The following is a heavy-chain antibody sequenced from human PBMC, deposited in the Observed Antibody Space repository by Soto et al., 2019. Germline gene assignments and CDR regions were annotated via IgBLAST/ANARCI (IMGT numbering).Heavy chain of an antibody. Sequence: ASVKVSCKASGGTFSSYAISWVRQAPGQGLEWMGGIIPIFGTANYAQKFQGRVTITADESTSTAYMELSSLRSEDTAVYYCARDYCSSTSCQIDYWGQGTLVTVSS. CDR3: ARDYCSSTSCQIDY. CDR2: IIPIFGTA. CDR1: GGTFSSYA. V-gene: IGHV1-69*13. D-gene: IGHD2-2*01. J-gene: IGHJ4*02.